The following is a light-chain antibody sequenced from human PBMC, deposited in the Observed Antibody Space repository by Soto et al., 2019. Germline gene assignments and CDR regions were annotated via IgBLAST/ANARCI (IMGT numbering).Light chain of an antibody. CDR3: QHYYSYLTWT. J-gene: IGKJ1*01. CDR2: AAS. CDR1: QGISSY. V-gene: IGKV1-8*01. Sequence: AIRMTQSPSSLSASTGDRVTITCRASQGISSYLAWYQQKPGKAPKLLIYAASTLQSGVPSRFSGSGSGTDFTLTISCLQSEDFATYYCQHYYSYLTWTFGQGTKVDIK.